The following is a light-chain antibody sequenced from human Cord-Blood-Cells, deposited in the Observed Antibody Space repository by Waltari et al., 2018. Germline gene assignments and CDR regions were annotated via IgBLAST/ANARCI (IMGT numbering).Light chain of an antibody. CDR1: SSDVGGYNY. CDR3: SSYTSSSTGV. CDR2: YVS. V-gene: IGLV2-14*03. J-gene: IGLJ1*01. Sequence: QSALTQPASVSGSPGQSITISCPGTSSDVGGYNYVSWYQQHQGNAPKLMIYYVSNRPSVVSNRFSGSKSGNTASLTISGLQAEDEADYYCSSYTSSSTGVFGTGTKVTVL.